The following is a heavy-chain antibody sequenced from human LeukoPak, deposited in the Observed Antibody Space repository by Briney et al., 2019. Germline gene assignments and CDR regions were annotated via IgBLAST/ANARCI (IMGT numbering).Heavy chain of an antibody. CDR2: ISGSGGST. V-gene: IGHV3-23*01. Sequence: GGSLRLSRAASGFTFSSYAMSWVRQAPGKGLEWVSAISGSGGSTYYADSVKGRFTISRDNSKNTLYLQMNSLRAEDTAVYYCAKDRKGITIFGVAHYWGQGTLVTVSS. D-gene: IGHD3-3*01. CDR1: GFTFSSYA. J-gene: IGHJ4*02. CDR3: AKDRKGITIFGVAHY.